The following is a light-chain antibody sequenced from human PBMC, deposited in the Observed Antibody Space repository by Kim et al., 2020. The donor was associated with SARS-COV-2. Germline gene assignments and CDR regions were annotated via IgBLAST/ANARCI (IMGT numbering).Light chain of an antibody. CDR2: KVS. CDR3: MQGTHWNT. Sequence: DVVLTQSPLSLPVTLGQPASISCRSSQSLVYSDGNTYLSWFHQRPGQSPRRLIYKVSNRDSGVPDRFSGSGSGTDFTLKINRVAAEDVGVYYCMQGTHWNTFGQGTKLEI. CDR1: QSLVYSDGNTY. J-gene: IGKJ2*01. V-gene: IGKV2-30*01.